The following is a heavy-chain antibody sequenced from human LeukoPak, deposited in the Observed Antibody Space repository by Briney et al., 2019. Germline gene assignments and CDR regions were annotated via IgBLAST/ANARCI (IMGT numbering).Heavy chain of an antibody. CDR2: IIPILGIA. CDR3: ARHDYDFWSGYHYYMDV. V-gene: IGHV1-69*04. D-gene: IGHD3-3*01. CDR1: GGTFSSYA. J-gene: IGHJ6*03. Sequence: SVKVSCKASGGTFSSYAISWVRQAPGQGLEWMGRIIPILGIANYAQKFQGRVTITADKSTSTAYMELSSLRSEDTAVYYCARHDYDFWSGYHYYMDVWGKGTTVTVSS.